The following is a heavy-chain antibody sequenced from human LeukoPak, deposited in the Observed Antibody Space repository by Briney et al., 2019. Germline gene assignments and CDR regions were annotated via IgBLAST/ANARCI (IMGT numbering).Heavy chain of an antibody. V-gene: IGHV1-3*01. CDR3: GSSIGVAGSRKVTGWWFHP. CDR1: GYTFTSYA. CDR2: INAGNGNT. D-gene: IGHD6-19*01. J-gene: IGHJ5*02. Sequence: ASVKVSCKASGYTFTSYAMHWVRQAPGQRLEWMGWINAGNGNTKYSQKFQGRVTITRDTSASTAYMELSSLRSEDTAVYYCGSSIGVAGSRKVTGWWFHPWGQGTLVTVFS.